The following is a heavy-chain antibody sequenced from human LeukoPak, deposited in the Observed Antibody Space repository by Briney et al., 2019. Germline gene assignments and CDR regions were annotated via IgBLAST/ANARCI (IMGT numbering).Heavy chain of an antibody. D-gene: IGHD3-3*01. CDR1: GYTFTGYY. Sequence: ASVKVSCKASGYTFTGYYMHWVRQAPGQGLEWMGWTNPNSGGTNYAQKFQGRVTMTRDTSISTAYMELSRLRSDDTAVYYCARGMRITIFGVVHDAFDIWGQGTMVTVSS. J-gene: IGHJ3*02. CDR2: TNPNSGGT. V-gene: IGHV1-2*02. CDR3: ARGMRITIFGVVHDAFDI.